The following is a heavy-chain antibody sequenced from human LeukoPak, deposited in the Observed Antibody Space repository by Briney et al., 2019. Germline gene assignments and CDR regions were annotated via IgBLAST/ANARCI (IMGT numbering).Heavy chain of an antibody. J-gene: IGHJ4*02. CDR2: INPNSGGT. Sequence: ASVKVSCKASGYTFTGYYMHWVRQAPGQGLEWMGWINPNSGGTNYAQKFQGRVTMTRDTSISTAYMELSRLRSDDTAVYYCARVRLNSGCFDYWGQGTLVTVSS. CDR1: GYTFTGYY. D-gene: IGHD5-12*01. CDR3: ARVRLNSGCFDY. V-gene: IGHV1-2*02.